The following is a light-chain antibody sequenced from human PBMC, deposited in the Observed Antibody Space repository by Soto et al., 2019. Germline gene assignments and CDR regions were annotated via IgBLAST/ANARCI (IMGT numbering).Light chain of an antibody. V-gene: IGKV3-20*01. CDR2: GAS. Sequence: EIVLTQSPGTLSLSPGERATLSCRASQSVSSNFLAWYQQKPGQAPRLLIYGASTRATGIPDRFSGSGSATDFTLSISRLEPEDFAVYYCQQFGDSFTFGPGTRVDFK. CDR1: QSVSSNF. J-gene: IGKJ3*01. CDR3: QQFGDSFT.